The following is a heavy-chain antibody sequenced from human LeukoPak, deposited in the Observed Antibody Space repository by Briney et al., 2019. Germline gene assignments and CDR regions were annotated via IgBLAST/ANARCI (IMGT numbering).Heavy chain of an antibody. CDR2: INPNSGGT. Sequence: ASVKVSCKASEYTFTGYYMHWVRQAPGQGLEWMGWINPNSGGTNYAQKFQGRVTMTRDTSISTAYMELSRLRSDDTAVYYCARDSPNDNWPYYFDYWGQGTLVTVSS. V-gene: IGHV1-2*02. CDR3: ARDSPNDNWPYYFDY. CDR1: EYTFTGYY. J-gene: IGHJ4*02. D-gene: IGHD1-20*01.